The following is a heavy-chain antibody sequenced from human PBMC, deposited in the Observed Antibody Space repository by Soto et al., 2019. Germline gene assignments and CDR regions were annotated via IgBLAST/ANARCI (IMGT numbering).Heavy chain of an antibody. V-gene: IGHV3-23*01. J-gene: IGHJ6*02. Sequence: GGSLRLSCLASGFTFSDFAMTWVPHVPGRGLEWVASLDGAGGSTYYAESVRGRFSISRDNSQNTLLLRMKRLTVDATAIYYCPAPRYEYGSRIRWFNYGMNIWGQGTTVTVSS. CDR1: GFTFSDFA. CDR2: LDGAGGST. CDR3: PAPRYEYGSRIRWFNYGMNI. D-gene: IGHD3-10*01.